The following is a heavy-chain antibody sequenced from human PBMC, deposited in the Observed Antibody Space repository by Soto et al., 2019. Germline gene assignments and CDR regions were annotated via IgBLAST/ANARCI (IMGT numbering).Heavy chain of an antibody. CDR1: GGSISSGDYY. J-gene: IGHJ6*02. D-gene: IGHD3-3*01. Sequence: PSETLSLTCTVSGGSISSGDYYWSWIRQPPGKGLEWIGYIYYSGSTYYNPSLKSRVTISVDTSKNQFSLKLSSVTAADTAVYYCASGGGYYDFWSGYRPYGMDVWGQGTTVTVPS. V-gene: IGHV4-30-4*01. CDR2: IYYSGST. CDR3: ASGGGYYDFWSGYRPYGMDV.